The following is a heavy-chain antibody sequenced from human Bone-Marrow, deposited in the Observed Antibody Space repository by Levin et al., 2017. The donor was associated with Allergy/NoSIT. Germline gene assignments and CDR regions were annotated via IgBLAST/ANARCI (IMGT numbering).Heavy chain of an antibody. CDR1: GFTFSSYW. CDR3: AREWELLLSPINYADY. V-gene: IGHV3-7*01. D-gene: IGHD1-26*01. J-gene: IGHJ4*02. Sequence: ETLSLTCAASGFTFSSYWMSWVRQAPGKGLEWVANIKQDGSEKYYVDSVKGRFTISRDNAKNSLYLQMNSLRAEDTAVYYCAREWELLLSPINYADYWGQGTLVTVSS. CDR2: IKQDGSEK.